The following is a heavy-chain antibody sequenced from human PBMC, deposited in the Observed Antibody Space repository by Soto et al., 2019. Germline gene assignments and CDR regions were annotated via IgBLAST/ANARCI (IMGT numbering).Heavy chain of an antibody. CDR1: GYTFTGYY. CDR3: ARVVIAARRTFDY. D-gene: IGHD6-6*01. V-gene: IGHV1-2*02. Sequence: ASMKVSCKASGYTFTGYYMHWVRQAPGQGLEWMGWINPNSGGTNYAQKFQGRVTMTRDMSISTAYMELSRLRSDDTAVYYCARVVIAARRTFDYWGQGTLVTVSS. CDR2: INPNSGGT. J-gene: IGHJ4*02.